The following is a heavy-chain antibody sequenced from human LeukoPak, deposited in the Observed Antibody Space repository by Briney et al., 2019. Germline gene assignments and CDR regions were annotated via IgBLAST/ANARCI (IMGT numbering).Heavy chain of an antibody. CDR3: ARTYYDILTGYSNWFDP. J-gene: IGHJ5*02. Sequence: SETLSLTCTVSGGSISSSSYYWGWLRQPPGKGLEWIGSIYYSGSTYYNPSLKSRVTISVDTSKNQFPLKLSSMTAADTAVYYCARTYYDILTGYSNWFDPWGQGTLVTVSS. V-gene: IGHV4-39*01. D-gene: IGHD3-9*01. CDR2: IYYSGST. CDR1: GGSISSSSYY.